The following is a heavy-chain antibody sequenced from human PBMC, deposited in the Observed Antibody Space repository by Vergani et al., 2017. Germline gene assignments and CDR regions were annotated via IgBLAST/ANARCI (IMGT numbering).Heavy chain of an antibody. CDR3: ARDRQVLGNGGYYFDY. CDR1: GGSISSGGYY. J-gene: IGHJ4*02. CDR2: IYYSGST. V-gene: IGHV4-31*03. D-gene: IGHD2-8*01. Sequence: QLQLQESGPGLVKPSQTLSLTCTVSGGSISSGGYYWSWIRQHPGKGLEWIGYIYYSGSTYYNPSLKSRVTISVDTSKNQFSLKLSSVTAADTAVYYCARDRQVLGNGGYYFDYWGQGTLVTVSS.